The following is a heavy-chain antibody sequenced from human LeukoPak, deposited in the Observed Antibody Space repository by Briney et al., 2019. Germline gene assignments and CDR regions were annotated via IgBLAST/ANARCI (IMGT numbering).Heavy chain of an antibody. CDR3: ARVGTATNWFDP. D-gene: IGHD2-15*01. Sequence: SETLSLTCAVYGGSFSGYYWSWTRQPPGKGLEWIGEINHSGSTNYNPSLKSRVTISVDTSKNQFSLKLSSVTAADTAVYYCARVGTATNWFDPWGQGTLVTVSS. CDR2: INHSGST. CDR1: GGSFSGYY. J-gene: IGHJ5*02. V-gene: IGHV4-34*01.